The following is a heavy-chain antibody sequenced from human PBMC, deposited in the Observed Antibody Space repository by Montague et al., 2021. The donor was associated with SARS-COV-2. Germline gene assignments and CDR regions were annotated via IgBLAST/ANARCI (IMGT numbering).Heavy chain of an antibody. V-gene: IGHV4-34*01. CDR2: INHGGIT. CDR1: GGSFSGYH. Sequence: SETLSLTCAVYGGSFSGYHWNWIRQPPGKGLEWIGEINHGGITNYNPSLKSRLTISADTSKNQFSLKLTSVAAADTAVYYCARLRDGVVPSPILGVGPYHSYYFIDVWGKGTTVTVSS. CDR3: ARLRDGVVPSPILGVGPYHSYYFIDV. J-gene: IGHJ6*03. D-gene: IGHD3-10*01.